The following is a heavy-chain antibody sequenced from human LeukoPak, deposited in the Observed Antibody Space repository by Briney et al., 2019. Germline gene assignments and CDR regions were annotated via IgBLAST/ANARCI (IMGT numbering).Heavy chain of an antibody. CDR3: ATSTGWRFDY. J-gene: IGHJ4*02. CDR1: GFTFSRNA. Sequence: GGSLRLSCAASGFTFSRNAMHWVRQAPGKGLEWVAIISFDGSNKYYADSVKGRFTISRDNAKNSLWLQMNSLRAEDTAVYYCATSTGWRFDYWGQGTLVTVSS. CDR2: ISFDGSNK. V-gene: IGHV3-30-3*01. D-gene: IGHD2-8*02.